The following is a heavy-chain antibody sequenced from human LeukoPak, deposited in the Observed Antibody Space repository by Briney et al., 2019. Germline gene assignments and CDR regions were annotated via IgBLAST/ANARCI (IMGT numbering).Heavy chain of an antibody. D-gene: IGHD5-18*01. Sequence: SETLSLTCTVSGGSISSYYWSWIRQPPGKGLEWIGYIYYSGSTNYNPSLKSRVTISVDTSKNQFSLKLSSVSAADTAVYYCASRGYGYFFFDYWGQGTLVTVSS. CDR2: IYYSGST. V-gene: IGHV4-59*08. J-gene: IGHJ4*02. CDR1: GGSISSYY. CDR3: ASRGYGYFFFDY.